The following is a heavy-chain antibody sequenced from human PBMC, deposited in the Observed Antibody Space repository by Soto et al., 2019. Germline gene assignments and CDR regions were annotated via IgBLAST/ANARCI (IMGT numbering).Heavy chain of an antibody. CDR1: GGTFSRSA. Sequence: SVKVSCKASGGTFSRSAISWVRQAPGQRLEWMGGFVSIFATTDYAQKFQGRLTITADESTSTVYMELRSLTSDDTAIYYCARGSSSDWNHYLKQEDWGPGTLVTVSS. D-gene: IGHD1-1*01. J-gene: IGHJ4*02. CDR2: FVSIFATT. CDR3: ARGSSSDWNHYLKQED. V-gene: IGHV1-69*13.